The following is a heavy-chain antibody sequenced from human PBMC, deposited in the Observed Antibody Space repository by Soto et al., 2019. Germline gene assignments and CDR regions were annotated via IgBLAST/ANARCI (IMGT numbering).Heavy chain of an antibody. CDR2: MKPDGGEI. D-gene: IGHD1-1*01. CDR1: GFTFTNYW. CDR3: VRWNGFGDS. Sequence: GGSLRLSCVASGFTFTNYWMSWVRQPPGKGLEWVANMKPDGGEINYVDSVKGRFTISRDNAKNLMYLQMDSLGVEDTAVYYCVRWNGFGDSWGQGTLVTVSS. J-gene: IGHJ4*02. V-gene: IGHV3-7*03.